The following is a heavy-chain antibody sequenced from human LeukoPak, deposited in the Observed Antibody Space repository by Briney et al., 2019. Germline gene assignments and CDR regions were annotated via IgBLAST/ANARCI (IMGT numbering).Heavy chain of an antibody. CDR3: ANLRGRGAYACSGASCYSY. J-gene: IGHJ4*02. Sequence: PGGSLRLSCAASSFTFSSYSMNWVRQAPGKGLEWVSGVSGSGGGTYYTDSVKGRFTISRDNSKNTLFLQMNSLRVEDTAVYYCANLRGRGAYACSGASCYSYWGQGTLVTVSP. V-gene: IGHV3-23*01. CDR1: SFTFSSYS. D-gene: IGHD2-15*01. CDR2: VSGSGGGT.